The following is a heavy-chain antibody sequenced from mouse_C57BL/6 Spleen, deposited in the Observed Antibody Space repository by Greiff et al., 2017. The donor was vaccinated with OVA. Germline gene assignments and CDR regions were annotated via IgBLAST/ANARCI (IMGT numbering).Heavy chain of an antibody. Sequence: QVQLKQSGAELAKPGASVKLSCKASGYTFTSYWMHWVKQRPGQGLEWIGYINPSSGYTKYNQKFKDKATLTADKSSSTAYMQLSSLTYEDSAVYYCARGDYDSYYAMDYWGQGTSVTVSS. CDR3: ARGDYDSYYAMDY. D-gene: IGHD2-4*01. CDR1: GYTFTSYW. V-gene: IGHV1-7*01. J-gene: IGHJ4*01. CDR2: INPSSGYT.